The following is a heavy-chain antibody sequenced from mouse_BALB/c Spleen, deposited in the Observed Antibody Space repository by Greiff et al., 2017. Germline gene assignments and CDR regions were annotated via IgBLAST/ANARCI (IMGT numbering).Heavy chain of an antibody. CDR2: IRLKSDNYAT. V-gene: IGHV6-6*02. Sequence: EVKLVESGGGLVQPGGSMKLSCVASGFTFSSYWMSWVRQSPEKGLEWVAEIRLKSDNYATHYAESVKGKFTISRDDSKSRLYLQMNSLRAEDTGIYYCTRGNFYAMDYWGQGTSVTVSS. J-gene: IGHJ4*01. CDR3: TRGNFYAMDY. CDR1: GFTFSSYW.